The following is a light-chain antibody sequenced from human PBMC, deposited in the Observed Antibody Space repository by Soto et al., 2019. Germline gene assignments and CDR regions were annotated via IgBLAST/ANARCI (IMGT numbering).Light chain of an antibody. CDR1: QSLSSTY. Sequence: EIVLTQSPGTLSLSPGDRATLSGRASQSLSSTYLAWYQQKPGQAPRLLIYGASNRATGIPDRFSGSGSGTDFTLTISRLEPEDVAVYSCQQYGSSPYPFGQGTKLQIK. V-gene: IGKV3-20*01. CDR2: GAS. CDR3: QQYGSSPYP. J-gene: IGKJ2*01.